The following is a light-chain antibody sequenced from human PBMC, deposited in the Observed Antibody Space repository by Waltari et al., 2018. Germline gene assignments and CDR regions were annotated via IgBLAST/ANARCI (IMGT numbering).Light chain of an antibody. Sequence: EIVLTQSPGTLSLSPGERATLSCRARQSVSSSNLAWYQQKPGQAPRLLIYRGSTRATGIPGRSSGSGSGSGFTLTISRLEPEDSAVYYCQQYGSSPGTFGQGTKVEIK. CDR3: QQYGSSPGT. CDR1: QSVSSSN. V-gene: IGKV3-20*01. J-gene: IGKJ1*01. CDR2: RGS.